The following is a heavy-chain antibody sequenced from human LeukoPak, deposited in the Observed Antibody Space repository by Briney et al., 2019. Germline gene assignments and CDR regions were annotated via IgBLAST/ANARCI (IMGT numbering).Heavy chain of an antibody. V-gene: IGHV1-2*02. Sequence: ASVKVSCKASGYTFTGYYMHWVRQAPGQGLEWMGWINPNSGGTIYAQKFQGRVTMTRDTSISTAYMELSRLRSDDTAVYYCARGRHSDWNYFPLDYWGQGTLVTVSS. J-gene: IGHJ4*02. CDR3: ARGRHSDWNYFPLDY. CDR2: INPNSGGT. D-gene: IGHD1-7*01. CDR1: GYTFTGYY.